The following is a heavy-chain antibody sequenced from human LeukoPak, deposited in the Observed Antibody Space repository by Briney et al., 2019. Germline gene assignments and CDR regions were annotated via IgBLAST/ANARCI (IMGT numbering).Heavy chain of an antibody. V-gene: IGHV3-30*04. CDR2: ISYDGSNK. CDR1: GFTFSSYA. CDR3: ARASNYDSSGYYYPLFDY. J-gene: IGHJ4*02. Sequence: GGSLRLSCAASGFTFSSYAMQWVRQAPGKGLEWVAVISYDGSNKYYADSVKGRFTISRDNSKNTLYLQMNSLRAEDTAVYYCARASNYDSSGYYYPLFDYWGQGTLVTVSS. D-gene: IGHD3-22*01.